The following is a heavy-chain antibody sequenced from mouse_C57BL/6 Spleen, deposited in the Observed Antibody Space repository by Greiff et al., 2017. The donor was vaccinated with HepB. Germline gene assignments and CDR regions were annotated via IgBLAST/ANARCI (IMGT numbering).Heavy chain of an antibody. CDR1: GFTFSSYA. D-gene: IGHD1-1*01. CDR2: ISSGGDYI. J-gene: IGHJ3*01. Sequence: EVKLQESGEGLVKPGGSLKLSCAASGFTFSSYAMSWVRQTPEKRLEWVAYISSGGDYIYYADTVKGRFTISRDNARNTLYLPMSSLKSEDTAMYYCTREDGYGSFSFAYWGQGTLVTVSA. V-gene: IGHV5-9-1*02. CDR3: TREDGYGSFSFAY.